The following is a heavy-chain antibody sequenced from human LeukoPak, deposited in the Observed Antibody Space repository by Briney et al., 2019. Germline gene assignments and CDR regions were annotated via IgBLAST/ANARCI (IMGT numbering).Heavy chain of an antibody. V-gene: IGHV4-4*09. Sequence: SETLSLTCTVSGGSISSYYWSWIRQPPGKGLEWIGYIYHSGSTYYNPSLKSRVTISVDRSKNQFSLKLSSVTAADTAVYYCARIVGATNYFDYWGQGSLVTVSS. D-gene: IGHD1-26*01. CDR1: GGSISSYY. J-gene: IGHJ4*02. CDR3: ARIVGATNYFDY. CDR2: IYHSGST.